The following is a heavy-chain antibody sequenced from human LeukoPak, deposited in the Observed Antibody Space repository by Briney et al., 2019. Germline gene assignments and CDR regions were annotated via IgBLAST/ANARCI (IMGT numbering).Heavy chain of an antibody. CDR2: IRSDGSSR. CDR3: ASGGSSDWYFNY. V-gene: IGHV3-74*01. D-gene: IGHD2-15*01. CDR1: GFTFSSYW. J-gene: IGHJ4*02. Sequence: GGSLRLSCAASGFTFSSYWMHWVRQAPGKGLVWVSRIRSDGSSRNYADSVRGQFTISRDNAKNTLYLQMNSLRAEGTAVYYCASGGSSDWYFNYWGQGTLVTVSS.